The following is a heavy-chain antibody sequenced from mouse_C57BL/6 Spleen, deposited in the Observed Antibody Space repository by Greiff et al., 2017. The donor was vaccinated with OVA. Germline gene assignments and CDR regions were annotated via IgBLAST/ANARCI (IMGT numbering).Heavy chain of an antibody. CDR1: GFTFSSYA. CDR2: ISAGGSYT. Sequence: EVMLVESGGGLVKPGGSLKLSCAASGFTFSSYAMPWVRQTPEKRLEWVATISAGGSYTYYPDNVKGRFTIPRDNAKNNLYLQMSQLKSEDTAMYYGARDGRQRGFAYWGKGTLVTVSA. V-gene: IGHV5-4*01. J-gene: IGHJ3*01. CDR3: ARDGRQRGFAY.